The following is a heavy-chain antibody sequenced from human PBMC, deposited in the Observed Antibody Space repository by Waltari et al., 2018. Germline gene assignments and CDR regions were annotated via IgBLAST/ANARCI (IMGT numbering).Heavy chain of an antibody. J-gene: IGHJ4*02. Sequence: QVQLQESGPGLVKPSQTLSLTCTVSGGSISSGDYYWSWIRQPPGKGLEWIGYIYYSGSTYYNPSLKSRVTISVDTSKNQFSLKLSSVTAADTAVHYCARVADYDFWSGYYEDYWGQGTLVTVSS. D-gene: IGHD3-3*01. CDR1: GGSISSGDYY. CDR2: IYYSGST. CDR3: ARVADYDFWSGYYEDY. V-gene: IGHV4-30-4*08.